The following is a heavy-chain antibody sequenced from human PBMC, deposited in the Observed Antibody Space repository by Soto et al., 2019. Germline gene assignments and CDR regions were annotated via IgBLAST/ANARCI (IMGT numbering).Heavy chain of an antibody. V-gene: IGHV3-30-3*01. D-gene: IGHD2-15*01. Sequence: GGSLRLSCAASGFTFSSYAMHWVRQAPGKGLEWVAVISYDGSNKYYADSVKGRFTISRDNSKNTLYLQMNSLRAEDTAVYYCARDEIPGPVVAAIVDSWGQGTLATAPQ. CDR3: ARDEIPGPVVAAIVDS. CDR2: ISYDGSNK. CDR1: GFTFSSYA. J-gene: IGHJ4*02.